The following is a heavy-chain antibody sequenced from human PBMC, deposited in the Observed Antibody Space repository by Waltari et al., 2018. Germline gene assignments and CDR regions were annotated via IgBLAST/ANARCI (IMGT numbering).Heavy chain of an antibody. Sequence: QVQLQESGPGLVKPSQTLSLTCTVSGGSISSGGYYWSWIRQHPGKGLEWIGYIYYSGSTYDNPSLKSRVTISVDTSKNQFSLKLSSVTAADTAVYYCAREGVEQQLVFDYWGQGTLVTVSS. D-gene: IGHD6-13*01. CDR2: IYYSGST. CDR1: GGSISSGGYY. J-gene: IGHJ4*02. CDR3: AREGVEQQLVFDY. V-gene: IGHV4-31*03.